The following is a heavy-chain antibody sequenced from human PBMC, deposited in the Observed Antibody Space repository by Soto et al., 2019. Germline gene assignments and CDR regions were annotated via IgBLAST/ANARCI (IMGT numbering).Heavy chain of an antibody. CDR3: ARVRYDFWSGYSPFDY. D-gene: IGHD3-3*01. Sequence: GDSGKVCCKASGYTFTGYYMHLVREAPGQGLEWMGWINPNSGGTNYAQKFQGRVTMTRDTSISTAYMELSRLRSDDTAVYYCARVRYDFWSGYSPFDYWGQGTLVTVSS. J-gene: IGHJ4*02. CDR1: GYTFTGYY. CDR2: INPNSGGT. V-gene: IGHV1-2*02.